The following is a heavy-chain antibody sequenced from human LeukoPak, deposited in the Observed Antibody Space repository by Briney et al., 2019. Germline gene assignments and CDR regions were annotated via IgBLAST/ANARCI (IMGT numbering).Heavy chain of an antibody. CDR3: ARDRRRYGFDP. J-gene: IGHJ5*02. Sequence: GGSLRLSCAASGFTFSSYAMHWVRQAPGKGLEYVSAISSNGGSTYYANSVKGRFTISRGNSKNTLYLQMGSLRAEDMAVYYCARDRRRYGFDPWGQGTLVTVSS. CDR1: GFTFSSYA. CDR2: ISSNGGST. D-gene: IGHD3-9*01. V-gene: IGHV3-64*01.